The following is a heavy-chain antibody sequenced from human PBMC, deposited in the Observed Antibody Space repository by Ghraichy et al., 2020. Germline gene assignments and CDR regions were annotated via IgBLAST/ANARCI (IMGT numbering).Heavy chain of an antibody. CDR2: IYYSGSA. J-gene: IGHJ6*03. V-gene: IGHV4-39*02. CDR3: ARETKGGLLTNYNTAHYYMDV. D-gene: IGHD3-9*01. CDR1: GGSITSGTFY. Sequence: SQTLSLTCTVSGGSITSGTFYWGWIRQPPGKGLEWIGNIYYSGSAYYNPSLKSRVTMSVDTSKNQFSLKLSSVTAAYTAVYYCARETKGGLLTNYNTAHYYMDVWGKGTTVTVSS.